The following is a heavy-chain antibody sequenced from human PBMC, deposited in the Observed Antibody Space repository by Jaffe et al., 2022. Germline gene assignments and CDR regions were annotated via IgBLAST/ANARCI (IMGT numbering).Heavy chain of an antibody. V-gene: IGHV3-30*02. J-gene: IGHJ4*02. Sequence: QVQLVESGGGLVQPGGSLRLSCAASGFSFSRYGIHWVRQAPGKGLEWVAFIRSDGNNQHYADSVKGRFTISRDNSKNTLFLQMNSLRAEDTAVYYCARDQLWSFEYWGQGTLVTVSS. CDR1: GFSFSRYG. CDR3: ARDQLWSFEY. D-gene: IGHD2-21*01. CDR2: IRSDGNNQ.